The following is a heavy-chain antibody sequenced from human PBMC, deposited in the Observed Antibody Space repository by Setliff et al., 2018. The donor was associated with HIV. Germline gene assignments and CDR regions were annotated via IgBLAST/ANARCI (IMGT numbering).Heavy chain of an antibody. CDR1: GGSFSGY. CDR2: INHSGNT. D-gene: IGHD3-10*01. V-gene: IGHV4-34*01. CDR3: VREGAGSGSYYLDF. J-gene: IGHJ4*02. Sequence: SETLSLTCAVYGGSFSGYWSWIRQSPGKGLEWLGEINHSGNTHYDPSLKSRVTMSIDRSKKQFSLNLSSVTAADTALYFCVREGAGSGSYYLDFWGQGILVTVSS.